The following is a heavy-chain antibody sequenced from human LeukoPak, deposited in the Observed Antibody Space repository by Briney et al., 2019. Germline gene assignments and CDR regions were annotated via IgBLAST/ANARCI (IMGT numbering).Heavy chain of an antibody. Sequence: PSETLSLTCTVSGDSISSRSYYWGWIRQPPGKGLEWIGSIYYSGSTYYNPSLKSRVTISVDTSKNQFSLKLSSVTAADTAVYYCARDLGSSGWFRKERPEYYFDYWGQGTLVTVSS. CDR1: GDSISSRSYY. V-gene: IGHV4-39*07. D-gene: IGHD6-19*01. CDR2: IYYSGST. CDR3: ARDLGSSGWFRKERPEYYFDY. J-gene: IGHJ4*02.